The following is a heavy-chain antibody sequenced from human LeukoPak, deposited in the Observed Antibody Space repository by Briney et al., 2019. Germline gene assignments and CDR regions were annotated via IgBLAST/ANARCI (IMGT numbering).Heavy chain of an antibody. CDR1: GFTFSTYA. V-gene: IGHV3-30-3*01. CDR2: ISYDGSNR. CDR3: ARDQGYCTTTSCYSIGGYFDY. D-gene: IGHD2-2*01. J-gene: IGHJ4*02. Sequence: PGGSLRLSCAASGFTFSTYAMHWVRQAPGKGLEWVAVISYDGSNRYSDSVKGRFTISRDSSRHTVYLQMNSLRDEDTAVYYCARDQGYCTTTSCYSIGGYFDYWGQGTLVNVSS.